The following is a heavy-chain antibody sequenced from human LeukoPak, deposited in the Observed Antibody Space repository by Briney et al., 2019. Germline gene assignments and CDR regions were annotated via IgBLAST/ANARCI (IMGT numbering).Heavy chain of an antibody. CDR3: SKDPNGDYVGAFDM. J-gene: IGHJ3*02. V-gene: IGHV3-23*01. CDR2: TTGSGRGT. CDR1: GLTLSNYA. Sequence: GGSLRLSCTASGLTLSNYATTWVRQAPGKGLEWVSSTTGSGRGTYYADSVKGRFSVSRDNSQNTVFLHMNSLRADDTALYYCSKDPNGDYVGAFDMWGPGTMVTVSS. D-gene: IGHD4-17*01.